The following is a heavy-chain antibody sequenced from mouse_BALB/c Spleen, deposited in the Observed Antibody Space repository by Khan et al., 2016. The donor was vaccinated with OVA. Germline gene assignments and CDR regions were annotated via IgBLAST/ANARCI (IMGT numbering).Heavy chain of an antibody. CDR2: ISYSGST. D-gene: IGHD1-1*01. J-gene: IGHJ4*01. Sequence: EVQLQESGPGLVKPSQSLSLTCTVTGYSITSAYAWSWIRQFPGNKLEWMGYISYSGSTSYNPSLKSRISITRDTSKNQFFRQLNSVTTEDTATYYCARQNDYGYAMDDWGQGTSVTVSS. CDR3: ARQNDYGYAMDD. CDR1: GYSITSAYA. V-gene: IGHV3-2*02.